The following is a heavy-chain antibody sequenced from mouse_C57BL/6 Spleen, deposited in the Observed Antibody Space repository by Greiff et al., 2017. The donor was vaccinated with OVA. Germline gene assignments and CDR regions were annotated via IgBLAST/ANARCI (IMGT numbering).Heavy chain of an antibody. CDR1: GYTFTDYY. Sequence: VQLQQSGPELVKPGASVKISCKASGYTFTDYYMNWVKQSHGKSLEWIGDINPNNGGTSYNQKFKGKATLTVDKSSSTAYMELRSLTSEDSAVYYCAHYGSSSSFDYWGQGTTLTVSS. CDR3: AHYGSSSSFDY. CDR2: INPNNGGT. D-gene: IGHD1-1*01. V-gene: IGHV1-26*01. J-gene: IGHJ2*01.